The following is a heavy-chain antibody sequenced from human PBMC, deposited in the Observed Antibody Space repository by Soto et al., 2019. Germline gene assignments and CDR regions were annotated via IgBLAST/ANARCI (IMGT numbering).Heavy chain of an antibody. Sequence: LRLSCAASGFTFSSYSMSWVRHAPGKGLEWVSSISSSSSYIYYADSVKGRFTISRDNAKNSLYLQMNSLRAEDTAVYYCARVGRSYYYYGMDVWGQGTTVTVSS. CDR1: GFTFSSYS. V-gene: IGHV3-21*01. J-gene: IGHJ6*02. CDR2: ISSSSSYI. CDR3: ARVGRSYYYYGMDV.